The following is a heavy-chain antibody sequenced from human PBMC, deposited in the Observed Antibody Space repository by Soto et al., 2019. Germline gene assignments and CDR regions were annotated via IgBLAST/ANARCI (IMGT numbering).Heavy chain of an antibody. Sequence: QVQLQESGPGLVKSSETLSLTCTVSGGSISSNYWSWIRQPPGQGLEWIGYISYSGNTNYNPSLKSRVTISVDTSKNHFSLKVSSGTAADTAVYFCSRRYCITTSCSWDSWGQGTLVTVSS. CDR1: GGSISSNY. D-gene: IGHD2-2*01. CDR2: ISYSGNT. V-gene: IGHV4-59*01. J-gene: IGHJ4*02. CDR3: SRRYCITTSCSWDS.